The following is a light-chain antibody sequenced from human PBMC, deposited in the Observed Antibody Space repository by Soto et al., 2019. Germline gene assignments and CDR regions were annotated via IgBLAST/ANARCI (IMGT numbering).Light chain of an antibody. CDR1: QIVNSK. J-gene: IGKJ5*01. CDR3: QKYNSALT. CDR2: GAS. Sequence: EIVMTQSPATLSVSPGERVSLSCRASQIVNSKLAWYQQKPGQAPRLLIYGASTRATGIPARFSGSGSGTEFTLTISSLQPEDVATYYCQKYNSALTFGQGTRLEIK. V-gene: IGKV3-15*01.